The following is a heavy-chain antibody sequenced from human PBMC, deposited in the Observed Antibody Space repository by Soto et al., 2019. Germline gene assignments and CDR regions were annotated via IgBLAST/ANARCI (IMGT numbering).Heavy chain of an antibody. D-gene: IGHD3-3*01. CDR3: ARDAYYDFWSGLSHYYYYYMDV. J-gene: IGHJ6*03. CDR2: INSDGSST. CDR1: GFTLSSYW. Sequence: LSLTCAASGFTLSSYWMHWVRQAPGKGLVWVSRINSDGSSTSYADSVKGRFTISRDNAKNTLYLQMNSLRAEDTAVYYCARDAYYDFWSGLSHYYYYYMDVWGKGTTVTVSS. V-gene: IGHV3-74*01.